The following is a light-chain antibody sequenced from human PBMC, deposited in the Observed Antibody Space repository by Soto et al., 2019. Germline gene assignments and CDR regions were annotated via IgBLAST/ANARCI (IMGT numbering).Light chain of an antibody. CDR1: SSDIGAYNY. J-gene: IGLJ3*02. Sequence: QSVLTQPLSVSGSPGQSVTISCTGTSSDIGAYNYVSWYQQHPGKAPKLMIYDVSKRPSGVPDRFSGSKSGNTASLTISGLQADDEADYYCCLFAVTYTVFGGGTQLTV. CDR3: CLFAVTYTV. CDR2: DVS. V-gene: IGLV2-11*01.